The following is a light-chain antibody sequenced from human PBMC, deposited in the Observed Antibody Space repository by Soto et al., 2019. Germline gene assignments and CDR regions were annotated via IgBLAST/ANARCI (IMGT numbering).Light chain of an antibody. J-gene: IGLJ1*01. CDR3: SSYTSSSTYV. Sequence: QCVLTQPASVSGAPGQWITISCTGTSSDVGGYNYVSWYQQHPGKAPNLMIYDVSNRPSGVSNRFSGSKSGNTASLPISGLQAEHEADYYCSSYTSSSTYVFGPGTKVTVL. V-gene: IGLV2-14*01. CDR2: DVS. CDR1: SSDVGGYNY.